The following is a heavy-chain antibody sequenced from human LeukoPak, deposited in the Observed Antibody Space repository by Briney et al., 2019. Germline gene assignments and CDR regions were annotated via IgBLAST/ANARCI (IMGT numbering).Heavy chain of an antibody. V-gene: IGHV3-23*01. Sequence: GGSLRLSCAASGFTFSSYAMSWVRQAPGKGLEWVSAISGSGGSTYYADSVKGRFTISRDNSKNTLYLQMNSLRAEDTAVYYCAKDLEGRLDTAMVTVVDYWGQGTLVTVSS. CDR3: AKDLEGRLDTAMVTVVDY. J-gene: IGHJ4*02. CDR2: ISGSGGST. D-gene: IGHD5-18*01. CDR1: GFTFSSYA.